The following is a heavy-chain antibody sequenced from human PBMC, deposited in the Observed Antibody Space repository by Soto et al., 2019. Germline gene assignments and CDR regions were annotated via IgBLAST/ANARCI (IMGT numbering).Heavy chain of an antibody. CDR3: AKDGMWGSYQYFDY. Sequence: PGGSLRLSCVASGFTFSSYAMSWVRQAPGKGLEWVSAISGSGGSIYYADSVKGRFTISRDNSKNTLYLQMNSLRAEDTAVYYCAKDGMWGSYQYFDYWGQGTVVTVSS. J-gene: IGHJ4*02. CDR1: GFTFSSYA. CDR2: ISGSGGSI. V-gene: IGHV3-23*01. D-gene: IGHD1-26*01.